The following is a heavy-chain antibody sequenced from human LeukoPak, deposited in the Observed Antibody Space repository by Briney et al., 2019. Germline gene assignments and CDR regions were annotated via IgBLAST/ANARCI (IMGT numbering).Heavy chain of an antibody. CDR3: ARGADGVSSNSRGWFDP. CDR1: GFTFDDYG. V-gene: IGHV3-20*04. Sequence: PGGSLRLSCAASGFTFDDYGMSWVRQAPGKGLEWVSGINWNGGSTGYADSVKGRFTISRDNARNSLYLQMNTLRAEDTAVYSCARGADGVSSNSRGWFDPCGQGTLVTVSS. CDR2: INWNGGST. D-gene: IGHD2-15*01. J-gene: IGHJ5*02.